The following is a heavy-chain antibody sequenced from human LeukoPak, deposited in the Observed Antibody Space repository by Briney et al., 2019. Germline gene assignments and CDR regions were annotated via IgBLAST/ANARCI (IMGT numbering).Heavy chain of an antibody. V-gene: IGHV1-24*01. CDR3: ATPSEDAFDI. J-gene: IGHJ3*02. CDR1: GYTLTELS. CDR2: FDPEDGET. Sequence: ASVKVSCKVSGYTLTELSMHWVRQAPGKGLEWMGGFDPEDGETIYTQKFQGGVTMTEDTSTDTAYMGLSSLRSEDTAVYYCATPSEDAFDIWGQGTMVTVSS.